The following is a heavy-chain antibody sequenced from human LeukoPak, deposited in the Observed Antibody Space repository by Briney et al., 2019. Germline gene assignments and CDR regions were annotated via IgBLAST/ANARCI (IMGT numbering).Heavy chain of an antibody. Sequence: SETLSLTCAVYAGSFSGYYWSWIRQPPGKGLEWIGEINHSGSTNYNPSLKSRVTISVDTSKNQFSLNLSSVTAADTAVYYCARDESGGGEYFDYWGQGTLVTVSS. V-gene: IGHV4-34*01. CDR2: INHSGST. D-gene: IGHD2-15*01. J-gene: IGHJ4*02. CDR3: ARDESGGGEYFDY. CDR1: AGSFSGYY.